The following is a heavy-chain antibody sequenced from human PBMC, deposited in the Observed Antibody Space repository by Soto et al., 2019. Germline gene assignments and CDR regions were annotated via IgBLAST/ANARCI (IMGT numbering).Heavy chain of an antibody. CDR3: ARDNSGYHMRVDV. CDR2: IIPILGIA. J-gene: IGHJ6*04. V-gene: IGHV1-69*04. CDR1: GGTFSSYT. Sequence: SVKVSCKASGGTFSSYTISWVRQAPGQGLEWMGRIIPILGIANYAQKFQGRVTITADKPTSTAYMELSSLRSEDTAVYYCARDNSGYHMRVDVWGKGTTVTVSS. D-gene: IGHD5-12*01.